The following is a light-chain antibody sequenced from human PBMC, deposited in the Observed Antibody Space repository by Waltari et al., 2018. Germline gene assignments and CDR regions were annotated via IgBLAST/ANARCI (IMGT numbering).Light chain of an antibody. CDR1: QSVNNY. CDR3: QQRSHWPPLT. V-gene: IGKV3-11*01. CDR2: DAS. J-gene: IGKJ4*01. Sequence: LTQSPVTLSLSPGERANLSCRASQSVNNYLAWYQQKPGQAPRLLIFDASKRATGIPARFSGSGSGTDFTLTISSLEPQDSAVYFCQQRSHWPPLTFGGGTKVEIK.